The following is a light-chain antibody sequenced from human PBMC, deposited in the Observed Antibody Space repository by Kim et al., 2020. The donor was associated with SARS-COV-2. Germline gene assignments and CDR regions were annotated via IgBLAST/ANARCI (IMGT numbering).Light chain of an antibody. CDR3: QQYSGCPLYT. CDR2: GAS. Sequence: EIVMTQSPATLSVSPGERVTLSCRASQSISSYLAWYQQRPGQAPRLLIYGASTRATRIPARFSGSGSGTEFTLTITSLQSEDFAVYFCQQYSGCPLYTFGQGTKLEI. CDR1: QSISSY. J-gene: IGKJ2*01. V-gene: IGKV3-15*01.